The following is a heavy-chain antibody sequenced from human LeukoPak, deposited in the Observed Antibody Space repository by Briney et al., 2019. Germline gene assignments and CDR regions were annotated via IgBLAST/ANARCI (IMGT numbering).Heavy chain of an antibody. CDR3: AREPYSGYDGGYYYYYYYMDV. CDR1: GFTFSSYE. D-gene: IGHD5-12*01. J-gene: IGHJ6*03. V-gene: IGHV3-48*03. CDR2: ISSSGSTI. Sequence: PGGSLRLSCAASGFTFSSYEMNWVRQAPGKGLEWVSYISSSGSTIYYADSVKGRFTISRDNAKNSLYLQMNSLRAEDTAVYYCAREPYSGYDGGYYYYYYYMDVWGKGTTVTVPS.